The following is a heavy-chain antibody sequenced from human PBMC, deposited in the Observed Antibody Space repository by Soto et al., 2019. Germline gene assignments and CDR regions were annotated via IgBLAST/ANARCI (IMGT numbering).Heavy chain of an antibody. CDR1: GYSFTRYS. D-gene: IGHD1-1*01. V-gene: IGHV1-2*02. CDR2: LNPNTGDT. J-gene: IGHJ4*02. CDR3: SLYFDDPQEASC. Sequence: QVQLIQSGPEVKKPGAAVKVSCRTSGYSFTRYSIHWVRQAPGQGLEWMGWLNPNTGDTRLAQKFEGRVTLSRDTSMTTVYMHLSGLRSDDTAVFFCSLYFDDPQEASCWGQGTLVTVTS.